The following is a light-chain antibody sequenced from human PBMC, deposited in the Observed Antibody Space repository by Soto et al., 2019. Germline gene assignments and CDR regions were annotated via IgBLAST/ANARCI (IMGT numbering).Light chain of an antibody. Sequence: DIQMTQSPSTLSASVGDRVTITCRASQSISSWLAWYQQKPGKAPKLLIYAASSLESGVPSRFSGSGSGTALTITISRLEHDDFASYYCQQYNSYGTFGQGTKVEIK. CDR2: AAS. CDR3: QQYNSYGT. J-gene: IGKJ1*01. V-gene: IGKV1-5*01. CDR1: QSISSW.